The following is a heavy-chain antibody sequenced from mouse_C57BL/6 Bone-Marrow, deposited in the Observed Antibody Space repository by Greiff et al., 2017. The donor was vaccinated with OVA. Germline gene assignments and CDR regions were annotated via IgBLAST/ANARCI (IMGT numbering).Heavy chain of an antibody. CDR2: IYPGSGGT. D-gene: IGHD1-1*01. J-gene: IGHJ3*01. Sequence: QVQLQQPGAELVKPGASVKMSCKASGYTFTSYWITWVKQRPGQGLEWIGDIYPGSGGTNYNEKFKSKATLTVDTSSSTAYMQLSSLTSEDSAVDYCARFHYYGSSDVPWFAYWGQGTLVTVSA. CDR3: ARFHYYGSSDVPWFAY. V-gene: IGHV1-55*01. CDR1: GYTFTSYW.